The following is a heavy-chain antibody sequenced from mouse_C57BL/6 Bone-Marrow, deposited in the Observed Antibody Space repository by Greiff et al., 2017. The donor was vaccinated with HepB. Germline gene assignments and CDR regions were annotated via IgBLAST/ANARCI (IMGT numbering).Heavy chain of an antibody. CDR2: ISYDGSN. V-gene: IGHV3-6*01. J-gene: IGHJ2*01. CDR1: GYSITSGYY. CDR3: AREEGLTATDFDY. Sequence: EVKLQESGPGLVKPSQSLSLTCSVTGYSITSGYYWNWIRQFPGNKLEWRGYISYDGSNNYNPSLKNQISITRDTSKNQYFLTLNSVTTEDTSTYYCAREEGLTATDFDYWGQGTTLTVSS. D-gene: IGHD4-1*01.